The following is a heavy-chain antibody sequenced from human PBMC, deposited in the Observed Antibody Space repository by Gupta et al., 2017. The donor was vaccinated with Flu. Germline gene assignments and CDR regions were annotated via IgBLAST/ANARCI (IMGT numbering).Heavy chain of an antibody. J-gene: IGHJ5*02. V-gene: IGHV1-2*06. D-gene: IGHD2-2*02. CDR1: GYTFDAYY. CDR3: ARERHCSTASCYRWFDP. Sequence: QVQLVQSGAEVKEPGASVKVSCQASGYTFDAYYIPWVRQAPGQGLEWVGRINPHSGTTNYQQKFQGRLTVTMDASISTAYRDLSRLRADDTAVYYCARERHCSTASCYRWFDPWGQGTLVTVSS. CDR2: INPHSGTT.